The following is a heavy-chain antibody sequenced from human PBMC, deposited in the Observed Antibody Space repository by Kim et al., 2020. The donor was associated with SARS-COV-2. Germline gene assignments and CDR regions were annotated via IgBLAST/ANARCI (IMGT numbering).Heavy chain of an antibody. V-gene: IGHV3-23*01. D-gene: IGHD6-19*01. J-gene: IGHJ1*01. CDR3: AKVTSGSSGWFEYFQH. Sequence: GGSLRLSCAASGFTFNSYAMSWVRQAPGKGLEWVSGIRDSGGSTKYAESVKGRFSISRDNSKNTLYLQIDSLRAEDTAVYYCAKVTSGSSGWFEYFQHWGQCTLVTVSS. CDR1: GFTFNSYA. CDR2: IRDSGGST.